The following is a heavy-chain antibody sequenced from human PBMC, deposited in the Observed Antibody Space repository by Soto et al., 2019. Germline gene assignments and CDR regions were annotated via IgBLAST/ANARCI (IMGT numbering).Heavy chain of an antibody. D-gene: IGHD1-26*01. CDR2: MNPNSGNT. CDR3: ARGPFSVGATTSYYFDY. CDR1: GYTFTSYD. V-gene: IGHV1-8*02. J-gene: IGHJ4*02. Sequence: GASVKVSCKASGYTFTSYDINWVRQATGQGLEWMGWMNPNSGNTGYAQKFQGRVTMTRNTSISTAYMELSSLRSEDTAVYYCARGPFSVGATTSYYFDYWGQGTLVTVS.